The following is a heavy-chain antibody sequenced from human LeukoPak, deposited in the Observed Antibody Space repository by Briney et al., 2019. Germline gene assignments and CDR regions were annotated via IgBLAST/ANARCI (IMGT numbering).Heavy chain of an antibody. J-gene: IGHJ4*02. CDR2: ISAYSGNT. D-gene: IGHD5-12*01. CDR1: GGTFSSYA. CDR3: ARIRPREIVATMAADY. V-gene: IGHV1-18*01. Sequence: ASVKVSCKASGGTFSSYAISWVRQAPGQGLEWMGGISAYSGNTNYAQKLQGRVTMTTDTSTSTAYMELRSLRSDDTAVYYCARIRPREIVATMAADYWGQGTLVTVSS.